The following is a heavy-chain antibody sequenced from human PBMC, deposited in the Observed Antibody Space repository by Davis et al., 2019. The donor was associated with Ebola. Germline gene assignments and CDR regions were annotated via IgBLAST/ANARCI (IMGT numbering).Heavy chain of an antibody. J-gene: IGHJ6*04. CDR2: INPSNGGT. CDR3: ARGWDV. Sequence: ASVKVSCKASGYTFTDYYINWVRQAPGQGLEWMGRINPSNGGTNYAQMFRGRVTMTRDTSISTAYMELSRLRSDDTAVYYCARGWDVWGKGTTVTVSS. CDR1: GYTFTDYY. V-gene: IGHV1-2*06.